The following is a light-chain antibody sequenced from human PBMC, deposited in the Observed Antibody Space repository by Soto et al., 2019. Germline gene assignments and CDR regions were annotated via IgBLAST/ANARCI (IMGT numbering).Light chain of an antibody. V-gene: IGKV1-5*01. CDR1: QSIRSW. J-gene: IGKJ4*01. CDR2: DAY. Sequence: DIQMTQSPSILSASVGDRVTLTCRASQSIRSWLAWYQQKPGKAPKLLIYDAYSLESGVPSRFSGRRSGTDFTLTITSLQPEDFATYYCQQANSFPLTFGGGTKVDIK. CDR3: QQANSFPLT.